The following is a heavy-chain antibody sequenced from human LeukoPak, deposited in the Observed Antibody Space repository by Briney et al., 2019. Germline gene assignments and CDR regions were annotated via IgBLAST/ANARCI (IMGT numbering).Heavy chain of an antibody. CDR1: GYTLTELS. Sequence: ASVKVSCKVSGYTLTELSMHWVRQAPGKGLEWMGGFDPEDGETIYAQKLQGRVTMTTDTSTSTAYMELRSLRSDDTAVYYCAREWGSSPHGFDPWGQGTLVTVSS. V-gene: IGHV1-24*01. CDR3: AREWGSSPHGFDP. J-gene: IGHJ5*02. D-gene: IGHD6-13*01. CDR2: FDPEDGET.